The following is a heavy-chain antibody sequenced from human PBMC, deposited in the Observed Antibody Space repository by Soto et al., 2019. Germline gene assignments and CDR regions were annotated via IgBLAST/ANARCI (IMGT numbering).Heavy chain of an antibody. CDR3: AKCGYYYYSSGYYFDF. CDR1: GFTFDDYA. CDR2: ISWNSGSI. D-gene: IGHD3-22*01. Sequence: GGSLRLSCAASGFTFDDYAMHWVRQAPGKGLEWVSGISWNSGSIGYADSVKGRFTISRDNAKNSLYLQMNSLRAEDTDLYYFAKCGYYYYSSGYYFDFWGQGTLVTVSS. J-gene: IGHJ4*02. V-gene: IGHV3-9*01.